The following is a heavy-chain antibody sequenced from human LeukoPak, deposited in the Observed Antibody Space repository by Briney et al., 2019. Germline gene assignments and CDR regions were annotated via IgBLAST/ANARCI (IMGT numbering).Heavy chain of an antibody. CDR2: ISAYNGNT. CDR1: GYTFTSYG. Sequence: ASVKVSCKASGYTFTSYGISWVRQAPGQGLEWMGWISAYNGNTNYAQKFQGRVTMTRDTSTSTVYMELSSLRSEDTAVYYCARAGIAVALGYWGQGTLVTVSS. J-gene: IGHJ4*02. D-gene: IGHD6-19*01. V-gene: IGHV1-18*01. CDR3: ARAGIAVALGY.